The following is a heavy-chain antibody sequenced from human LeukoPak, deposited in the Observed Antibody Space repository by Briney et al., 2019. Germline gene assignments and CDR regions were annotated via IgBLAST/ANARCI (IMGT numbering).Heavy chain of an antibody. CDR1: GFTFSSFT. J-gene: IGHJ4*02. D-gene: IGHD4-17*01. V-gene: IGHV3-21*01. CDR2: ISPTSSYI. Sequence: GGSLRLSCAASGFTFSSFTMVWVRQAPGKGLEWVSSISPTSSYIYYADSLKGRFTISGDNAKNSLYLQMNSLRAEDTAVYYCARGRNKDDYGDYDFDYWGQGTLVTVSS. CDR3: ARGRNKDDYGDYDFDY.